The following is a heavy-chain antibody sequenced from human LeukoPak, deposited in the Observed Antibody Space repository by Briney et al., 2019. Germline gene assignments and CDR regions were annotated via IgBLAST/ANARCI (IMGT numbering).Heavy chain of an antibody. D-gene: IGHD1-1*01. Sequence: GGSLRLSCAASGFTFSSYAMHWVRQAPGKGLEYVSAISSNGGSTYYANSVKGRFTISRDNSKNTLYLQMGSLRAEDMAVYYCAREPLGDWNDVFDYYYYMDVWGKGTTVTVSS. J-gene: IGHJ6*03. CDR3: AREPLGDWNDVFDYYYYMDV. CDR2: ISSNGGST. CDR1: GFTFSSYA. V-gene: IGHV3-64*01.